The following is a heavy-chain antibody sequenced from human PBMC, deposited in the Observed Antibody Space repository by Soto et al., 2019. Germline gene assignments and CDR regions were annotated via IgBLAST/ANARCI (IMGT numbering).Heavy chain of an antibody. CDR2: ISWHSGII. J-gene: IGHJ3*01. CDR3: TNDTLPPSGYFEAFDV. V-gene: IGHV3-9*01. D-gene: IGHD3-22*01. CDR1: GFTFDDHT. Sequence: DAQLVESGGGLGQPGKSLRISCVASGFTFDDHTMHWDRQAPGRGLEWGSCISWHSGIIGYADSVKGRFTISRDNAKNSLYLRMDRPRPEDTAVYYCTNDTLPPSGYFEAFDVWGQGTKVTVSS.